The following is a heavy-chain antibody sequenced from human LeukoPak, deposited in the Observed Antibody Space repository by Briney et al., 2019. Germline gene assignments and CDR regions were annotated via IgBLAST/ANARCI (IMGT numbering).Heavy chain of an antibody. V-gene: IGHV1-46*01. J-gene: IGHJ4*02. CDR3: ARDXEGFDY. Sequence: ASVKVSCTASGYTFTSNYIHWVRQAPGQGLEWMGMIYPRDGSTSYAQKFQGRVTVTRDTSTSTVHMELSGLRSEDTAVYYCARDXEGFDYWGQGTLVTVSS. CDR1: GYTFTSNY. CDR2: IYPRDGST.